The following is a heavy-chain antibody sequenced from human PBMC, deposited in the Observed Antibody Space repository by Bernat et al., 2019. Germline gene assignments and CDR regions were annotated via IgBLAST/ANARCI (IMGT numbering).Heavy chain of an antibody. Sequence: EVQLVESGGGLVKPGGSLRLSCAASGFTFSSYSMNWVRQAPGKGLEWVSSISSSSSYIYYADSVKGRFTISRDNAKNSLYLQMNSLRAEDMAVYYCAILTIAAAGTASFDYWGQGTLVTVSS. V-gene: IGHV3-21*01. CDR2: ISSSSSYI. CDR1: GFTFSSYS. CDR3: AILTIAAAGTASFDY. J-gene: IGHJ4*02. D-gene: IGHD6-13*01.